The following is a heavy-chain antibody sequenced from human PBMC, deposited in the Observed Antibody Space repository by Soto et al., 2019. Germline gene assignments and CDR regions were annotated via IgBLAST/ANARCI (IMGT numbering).Heavy chain of an antibody. J-gene: IGHJ5*02. CDR3: AGAKYYYDSHTGGWFDP. D-gene: IGHD3-22*01. Sequence: PGGSLRLSCAASEFTFSNYAMSWVRQAPGKGLEWVSAISGSGASTYYADSVKGRFTISRDNAKNSLYLQMNSLRAEDTAVYYCAGAKYYYDSHTGGWFDPWGQGTLVTVSS. CDR2: ISGSGAST. V-gene: IGHV3-23*01. CDR1: EFTFSNYA.